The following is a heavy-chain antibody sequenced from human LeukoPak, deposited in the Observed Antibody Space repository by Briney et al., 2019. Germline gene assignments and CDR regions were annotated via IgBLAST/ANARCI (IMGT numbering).Heavy chain of an antibody. CDR1: GYTFTSYD. Sequence: ASVKVSCKASGYTFTSYDINWVRQATGQGLEWMGWMNPNSGNTGYAQKFQGRVTITRNTSISTAYMELSSLRSEDTAVYYCARGRPSVSAARRTYNWFDPWGQGTLVTVSS. D-gene: IGHD6-6*01. CDR3: ARGRPSVSAARRTYNWFDP. J-gene: IGHJ5*02. CDR2: MNPNSGNT. V-gene: IGHV1-8*03.